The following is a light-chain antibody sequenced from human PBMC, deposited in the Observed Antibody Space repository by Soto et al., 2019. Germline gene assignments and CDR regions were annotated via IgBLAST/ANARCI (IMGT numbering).Light chain of an antibody. V-gene: IGKV1-33*01. Sequence: DIHLTQSPSSLSASVGDRVSLTCQASQDITNYLNWYQQKPGQAPKLLIYDSSTLETGVPSRFSGSGSGTDFTFSISSLQPEDFATYYCQQYDDLPLTFGGGTKVDNK. CDR1: QDITNY. J-gene: IGKJ4*01. CDR2: DSS. CDR3: QQYDDLPLT.